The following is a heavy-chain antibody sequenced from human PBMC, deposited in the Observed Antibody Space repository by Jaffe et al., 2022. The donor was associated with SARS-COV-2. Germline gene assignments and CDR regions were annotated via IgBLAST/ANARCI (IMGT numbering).Heavy chain of an antibody. V-gene: IGHV3-30-3*01. J-gene: IGHJ6*02. D-gene: IGHD6-13*01. CDR2: ISYDGSNK. Sequence: QVQLVESGGGVVQPGRSLRLSCAASGFTFSSYAMHWVRQAPGKGLEWVAVISYDGSNKYYADSVKGRFTISRDNSKNTLYLQMNSLRAEDTAVYYCARALSLVLSYYYYGMDVWGQGTTVTVSS. CDR3: ARALSLVLSYYYYGMDV. CDR1: GFTFSSYA.